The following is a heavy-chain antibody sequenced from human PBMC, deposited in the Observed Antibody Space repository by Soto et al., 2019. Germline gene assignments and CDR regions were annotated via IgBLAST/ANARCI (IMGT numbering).Heavy chain of an antibody. J-gene: IGHJ6*02. CDR1: GYTFTSYD. D-gene: IGHD2-15*01. V-gene: IGHV1-8*01. CDR2: MNPNSGNT. Sequence: ASVKVSCKASGYTFTSYDINWVRQATGQGLEWMGWMNPNSGNTGYAQKFQGRVTMTRNTSISTAYMELSSLRSEDTAVYYCARGPIVVVAATPRSYGMDVWGQGTTVTVS. CDR3: ARGPIVVVAATPRSYGMDV.